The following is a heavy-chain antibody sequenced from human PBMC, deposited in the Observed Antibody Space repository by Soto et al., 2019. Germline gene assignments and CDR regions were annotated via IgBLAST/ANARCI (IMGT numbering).Heavy chain of an antibody. CDR1: GFTFSSYA. Sequence: QVQLVESGGGVVQPGRSLRLSCAASGFTFSSYAMHWVRQAPGKGLEWVAVISYDGSNKYYADSVKGRFTISRDNSKNPLYLQMNSLRAEDTAVYYCARDPIAAAGTGYYYYGMDVWGQGTTVTVSS. CDR3: ARDPIAAAGTGYYYYGMDV. CDR2: ISYDGSNK. D-gene: IGHD6-13*01. V-gene: IGHV3-30-3*01. J-gene: IGHJ6*02.